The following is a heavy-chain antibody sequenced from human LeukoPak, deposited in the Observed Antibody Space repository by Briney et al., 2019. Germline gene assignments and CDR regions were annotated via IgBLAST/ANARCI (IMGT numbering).Heavy chain of an antibody. J-gene: IGHJ5*01. CDR1: EFTFSTYL. CDR2: IKQDGSEK. CDR3: AGERPSSSWYDF. D-gene: IGHD6-13*01. Sequence: GGSLRLPCAASEFTFSTYLMTWVRQAPGKGLEWVANIKQDGSEKYYADSVRGRFTISRDNGKKSLYLQMNSLRVEDTAVYYCAGERPSSSWYDFWGQGTLVTVSS. V-gene: IGHV3-7*01.